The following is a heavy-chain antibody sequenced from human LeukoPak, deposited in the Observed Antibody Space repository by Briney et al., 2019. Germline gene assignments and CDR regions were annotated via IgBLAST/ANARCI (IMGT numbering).Heavy chain of an antibody. Sequence: PGGSLRLSCAASGLTFSSYGMHWVRQAPDKGLEWVAVISYDGGNKYYADSVKGRFTISRDNSKNTLYLQMNSLRVDDTAVYYCARAYNSGWSLPFDPWGQGTLVTVSS. CDR3: ARAYNSGWSLPFDP. V-gene: IGHV3-30*03. CDR2: ISYDGGNK. J-gene: IGHJ5*02. D-gene: IGHD6-19*01. CDR1: GLTFSSYG.